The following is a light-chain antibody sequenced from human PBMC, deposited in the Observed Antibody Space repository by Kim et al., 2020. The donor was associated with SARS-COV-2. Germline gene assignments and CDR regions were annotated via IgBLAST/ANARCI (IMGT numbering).Light chain of an antibody. CDR2: LNSDGSH. CDR1: SGHSSYA. CDR3: QTWGTGIWV. J-gene: IGLJ3*02. V-gene: IGLV4-69*01. Sequence: SVKLTCTLSSGHSSYAIEWHQQQPEKGPRYLMKLNSDGSHSKGDGIPDRFSGSSSGAERYLTISSLQSEDEADYYCQTWGTGIWVFGGGTKLTVL.